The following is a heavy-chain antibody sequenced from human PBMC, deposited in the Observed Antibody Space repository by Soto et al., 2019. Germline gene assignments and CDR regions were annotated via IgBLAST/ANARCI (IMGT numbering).Heavy chain of an antibody. CDR3: ARGRGGGGNRMHRDWYFDL. V-gene: IGHV4-34*01. J-gene: IGHJ2*01. Sequence: QVQLQQWGAGLLKPSETLSLTCAVYGGSFSGYYWSWIRQPPGKGLEWIGEINHSGSTNYNPSLKSRVTISVDTSKNQFSLKLSSVTAADTAVYYCARGRGGGGNRMHRDWYFDLWGRGTLVTVSS. D-gene: IGHD2-15*01. CDR2: INHSGST. CDR1: GGSFSGYY.